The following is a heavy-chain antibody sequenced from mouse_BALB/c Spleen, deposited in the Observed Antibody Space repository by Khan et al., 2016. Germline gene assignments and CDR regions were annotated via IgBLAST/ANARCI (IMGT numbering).Heavy chain of an antibody. CDR1: GYTFTNYG. CDR2: INSNTGEP. D-gene: IGHD2-13*01. J-gene: IGHJ4*01. Sequence: QIQLVQSGPELKKPGETVKISCKASGYTFTNYGMNWVKQAPGKGLKWMGWINSNTGEPTYAEEFKGRFAFSLETSASTAYLQINNLKNEDTATYVYARTGDYPYYAMDYWGQGTSVTVSS. V-gene: IGHV9-3*02. CDR3: ARTGDYPYYAMDY.